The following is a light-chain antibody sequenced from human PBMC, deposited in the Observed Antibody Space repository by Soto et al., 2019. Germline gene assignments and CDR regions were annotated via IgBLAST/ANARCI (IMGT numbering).Light chain of an antibody. V-gene: IGLV1-44*01. Sequence: QSALTQPPSASGTPGQGITISCSGSNSNIGGHSVNWYQQLPGTAPKLLIYSNNQRPSGVPDRFSGSKSGTSASLAISGLQSEDQADYYCATWDDSLDGPLFGGGTKLTVL. CDR1: NSNIGGHS. CDR3: ATWDDSLDGPL. CDR2: SNN. J-gene: IGLJ3*02.